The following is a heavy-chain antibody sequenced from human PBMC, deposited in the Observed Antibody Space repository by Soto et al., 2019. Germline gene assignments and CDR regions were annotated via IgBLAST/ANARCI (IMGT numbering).Heavy chain of an antibody. CDR1: GFSFSGYG. J-gene: IGHJ4*02. CDR2: ILYDGSDK. Sequence: PGGSLRLSCAASGFSFSGYGMHWVRQAPGKGLEWVAVILYDGSDKYYADSVKGRFAISRDNSKNTLYLQMNSLRADDTAVYYCARESMTTLDYWGQGTLVTVSS. CDR3: ARESMTTLDY. V-gene: IGHV3-33*01. D-gene: IGHD6-6*01.